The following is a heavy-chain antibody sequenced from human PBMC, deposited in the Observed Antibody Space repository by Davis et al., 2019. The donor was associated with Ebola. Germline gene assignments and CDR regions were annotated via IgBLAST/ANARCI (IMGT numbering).Heavy chain of an antibody. Sequence: ASVKVSCKASGYTFTRFGISWVRQAPGQGLEWMGWISAYNGNTNYAQNLQDRVTMTTDTSTSTAYMELSSLRSEDTAVYYCARDRYSDGSGYFFEQSHWGQGTLVTVSS. CDR2: ISAYNGNT. D-gene: IGHD3-22*01. J-gene: IGHJ4*02. CDR3: ARDRYSDGSGYFFEQSH. CDR1: GYTFTRFG. V-gene: IGHV1-18*01.